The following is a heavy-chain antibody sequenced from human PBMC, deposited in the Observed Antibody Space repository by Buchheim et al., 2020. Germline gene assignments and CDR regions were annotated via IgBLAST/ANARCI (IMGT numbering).Heavy chain of an antibody. J-gene: IGHJ4*02. CDR2: IYYSGST. D-gene: IGHD3-22*01. CDR1: GGSISSSSYY. Sequence: QLQLQESGPGLVKPSETLSLTCTVSGGSISSSSYYWGWIRQPQGKGLEWIGSIYYSGSTYYNPSLKSRVTISVDTSKNQFSLKLSSVTAADTAVYYCARRVVPYYYDSSGYYDYWGQGTL. V-gene: IGHV4-39*01. CDR3: ARRVVPYYYDSSGYYDY.